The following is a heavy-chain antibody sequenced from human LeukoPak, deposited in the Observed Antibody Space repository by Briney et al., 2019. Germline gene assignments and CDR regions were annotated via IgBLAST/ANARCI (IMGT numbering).Heavy chain of an antibody. J-gene: IGHJ5*01. CDR2: IIDSGIST. D-gene: IGHD1-26*01. CDR1: GFTFNNYA. Sequence: GGSLRLSCAASGFTFNNYAMTWVRQAPEKGLEWISSIIDSGISTYYGDSVKGRFTISRDNSKNTLCLQMNSLRAEDTAVYYCAKGSRGNYDSWGQGTLVTVSS. CDR3: AKGSRGNYDS. V-gene: IGHV3-23*01.